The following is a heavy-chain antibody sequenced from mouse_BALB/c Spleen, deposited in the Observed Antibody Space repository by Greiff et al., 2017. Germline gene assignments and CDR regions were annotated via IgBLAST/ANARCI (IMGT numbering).Heavy chain of an antibody. D-gene: IGHD1-2*01. Sequence: EVQRVESGGGLVQPGGSRKLSCAASGFTFSDYGMAWVRQAPGKGPEWVAFISNLAYSIYYADTVTGRFTISRENAKNTLYLEMSSLRSEDTAMYYCARVNSLLRLRAMDYWGQGTSVTVSA. V-gene: IGHV5-15*02. CDR1: GFTFSDYG. CDR2: ISNLAYSI. J-gene: IGHJ4*01. CDR3: ARVNSLLRLRAMDY.